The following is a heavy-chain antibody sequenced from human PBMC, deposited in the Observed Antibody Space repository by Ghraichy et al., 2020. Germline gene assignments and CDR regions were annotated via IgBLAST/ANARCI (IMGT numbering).Heavy chain of an antibody. D-gene: IGHD2-21*01. CDR1: GFTFSGYS. J-gene: IGHJ6*02. Sequence: GGSLRLSCAASGFTFSGYSMNWVRQAPGKGLEWVAYITSSSKFITYADSVKGRFTISRDNAQNTLDLQMKSLRDEDTAVYYCARGSKVVRFYYYDGMDVWGQGTKVTVSS. CDR2: ITSSSKFI. CDR3: ARGSKVVRFYYYDGMDV. V-gene: IGHV3-48*02.